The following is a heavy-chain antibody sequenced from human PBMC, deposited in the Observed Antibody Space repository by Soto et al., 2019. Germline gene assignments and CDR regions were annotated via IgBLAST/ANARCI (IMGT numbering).Heavy chain of an antibody. V-gene: IGHV3-48*01. Sequence: GGSLRLSCAASGFTFSSYSMNWVRQAPGKGLEWVSYISSSSSTIYYADSVKGRFTISRDNAKNSLYLQMNSLRAEDTAVYYCARDTGGDGDRKLLYYYYYYYMDVWGKGTTVTVSS. CDR1: GFTFSSYS. CDR3: ARDTGGDGDRKLLYYYYYYYMDV. J-gene: IGHJ6*03. D-gene: IGHD4-17*01. CDR2: ISSSSSTI.